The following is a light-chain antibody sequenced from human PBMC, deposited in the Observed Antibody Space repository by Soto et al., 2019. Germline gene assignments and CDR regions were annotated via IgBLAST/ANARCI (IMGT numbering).Light chain of an antibody. Sequence: QSALTQPRSVSGSPGQSVTISCTGTSSDVGGYNSVSWYQQYPGKAPKVMIYDVIKRPSGVPDRFSGSKSGNTASLTISGLQAEDEADYYCCSYAGSYTYVFGTGTKVTVL. CDR1: SSDVGGYNS. CDR3: CSYAGSYTYV. CDR2: DVI. V-gene: IGLV2-11*01. J-gene: IGLJ1*01.